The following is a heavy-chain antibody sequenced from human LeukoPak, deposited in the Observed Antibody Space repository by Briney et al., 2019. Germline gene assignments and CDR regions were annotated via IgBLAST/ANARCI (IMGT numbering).Heavy chain of an antibody. V-gene: IGHV4-34*01. D-gene: IGHD3-10*01. Sequence: SETLSLTCAVYGGSFGVYYWSWIRQPPGKGLEWIGEINQSGSTNYNPSLKSRVTISVDTSKNHFSLKLSSVTAADTAVYYCAGPGAGDLDYWGQGTLVTVSS. CDR2: INQSGST. CDR3: AGPGAGDLDY. CDR1: GGSFGVYY. J-gene: IGHJ4*02.